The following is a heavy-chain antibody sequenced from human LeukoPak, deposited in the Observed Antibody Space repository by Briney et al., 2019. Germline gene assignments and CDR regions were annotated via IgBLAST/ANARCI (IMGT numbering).Heavy chain of an antibody. CDR2: ISSSGSTI. CDR3: ARVDRWRYYDSSGYGDI. CDR1: GFTFSDYY. Sequence: GGSLRLSCAASGFTFSDYYMSWIRQAPGKGLEWVSYISSSGSTIYYADSVKGRFTISGDNAKNSLYLQMNSLRAEDTAVYYCARVDRWRYYDSSGYGDIWGQGTMVTVSS. V-gene: IGHV3-11*01. J-gene: IGHJ3*02. D-gene: IGHD3-22*01.